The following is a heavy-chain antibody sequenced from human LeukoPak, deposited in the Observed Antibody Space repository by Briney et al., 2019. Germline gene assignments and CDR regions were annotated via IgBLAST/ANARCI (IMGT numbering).Heavy chain of an antibody. J-gene: IGHJ4*02. D-gene: IGHD4-17*01. CDR1: GFTFSSDW. Sequence: GGSLRPSCEASGFTFSSDWMHWVRQAPGKGLVWVSRINPAGGSAYYADSVKGRFSISRDNAKKTVYLQMNSLRAEDTAVYYCTRGISDNYGNFASWGQGTLVTVSS. CDR2: INPAGGSA. V-gene: IGHV3-74*01. CDR3: TRGISDNYGNFAS.